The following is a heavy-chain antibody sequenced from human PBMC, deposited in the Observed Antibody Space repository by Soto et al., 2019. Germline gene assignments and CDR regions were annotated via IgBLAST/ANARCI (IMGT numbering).Heavy chain of an antibody. CDR2: VDNDGSSA. CDR1: GFTFTNYW. V-gene: IGHV3-74*01. J-gene: IGHJ5*01. CDR3: GRDTPHKFFDS. Sequence: PGGSLRLSCAASGFTFTNYWMHWVRQAPGKGLVWVSRVDNDGSSATYADSVKGRFTISRDNAKNTLYLQMNSLRAEDTAVYYCGRDTPHKFFDSWGQGTLVTVSS.